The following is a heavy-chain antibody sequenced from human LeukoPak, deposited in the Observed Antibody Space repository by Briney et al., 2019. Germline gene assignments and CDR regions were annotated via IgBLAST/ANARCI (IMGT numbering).Heavy chain of an antibody. CDR3: ASKNYGSGSYFDY. Sequence: SVKVSCKASGGTLSSYAISWVRQAPGQGLEWMGGIIPIFGTASYAQKFQGRVTITADESTSTAYMELSSLRSEDTAVYYCASKNYGSGSYFDYWGQGTLVTVSS. CDR1: GGTLSSYA. J-gene: IGHJ4*02. CDR2: IIPIFGTA. D-gene: IGHD3-10*01. V-gene: IGHV1-69*01.